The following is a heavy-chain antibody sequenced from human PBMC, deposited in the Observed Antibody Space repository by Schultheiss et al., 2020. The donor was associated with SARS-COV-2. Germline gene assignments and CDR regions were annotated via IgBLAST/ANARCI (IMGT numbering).Heavy chain of an antibody. D-gene: IGHD3-10*01. CDR1: GGSFSGYY. J-gene: IGHJ5*02. CDR2: INHSGST. Sequence: SETLSLTCAVYGGSFSGYYWSWIRQPPGKGLEWIGEINHSGSTNYNPSLKSRVTISVDTSKNQFSLKLSSVTAADTAVYYCARRDYSGSGSYYPWGQGTLVTVSS. V-gene: IGHV4-34*01. CDR3: ARRDYSGSGSYYP.